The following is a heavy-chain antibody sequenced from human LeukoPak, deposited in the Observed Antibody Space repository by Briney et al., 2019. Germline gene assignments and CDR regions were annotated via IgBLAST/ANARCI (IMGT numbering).Heavy chain of an antibody. V-gene: IGHV1-18*01. D-gene: IGHD3-3*01. J-gene: IGHJ6*03. CDR2: ISAYNGNT. CDR1: GYTFTSYG. Sequence: ASVKVSCKASGYTFTSYGISWVRQAPGQGLEWMGWISAYNGNTNYAQKLQGRVTMTTDTSTSTAYMELRSLRSDDTAVYYCARSETDFWSGYYVTYYYYMDVWGKGTTVTVSS. CDR3: ARSETDFWSGYYVTYYYYMDV.